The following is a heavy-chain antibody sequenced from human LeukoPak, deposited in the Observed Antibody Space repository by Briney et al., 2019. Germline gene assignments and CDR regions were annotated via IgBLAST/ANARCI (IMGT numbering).Heavy chain of an antibody. V-gene: IGHV4-59*11. CDR2: IYYSGST. D-gene: IGHD3-3*01. CDR3: ARVTYDFSVAYYYYYMDV. CDR1: GGSISSHY. J-gene: IGHJ6*03. Sequence: SETLSLTCTVSGGSISSHYWSWIRQPPGKGLEWIGYIYYSGSTNYNPSLKSRVTISVDTSKNQFSLKLSSVTAADTAVYYCARVTYDFSVAYYYYYMDVWGKGTTVTVSS.